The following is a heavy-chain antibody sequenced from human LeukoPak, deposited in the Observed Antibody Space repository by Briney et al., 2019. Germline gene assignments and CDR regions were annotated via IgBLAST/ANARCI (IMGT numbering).Heavy chain of an antibody. J-gene: IGHJ4*02. CDR3: AKGYYDRSGYYYFDY. CDR1: GFIFDEYA. Sequence: GGSLRLSCAASGFIFDEYAMHWVRQAPGKGLEWVSLISGDGGTTNYADSVKGRFTISRDNSKNSLYLQMNSLRSEDTALYYCAKGYYDRSGYYYFDYWGQGTLVTVSS. D-gene: IGHD3-22*01. CDR2: ISGDGGTT. V-gene: IGHV3-43*02.